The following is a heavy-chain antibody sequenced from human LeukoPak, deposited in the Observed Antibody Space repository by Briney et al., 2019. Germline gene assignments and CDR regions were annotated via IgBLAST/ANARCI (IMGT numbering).Heavy chain of an antibody. CDR1: GGSISSSSYY. CDR3: ARGLRTKYYDILTGHYYYYGMDV. V-gene: IGHV4-39*07. J-gene: IGHJ6*02. Sequence: PSETLSLTCTVSGGSISSSSYYWGWIRQPPGKGLEWIGSIYYSGSTYYNPSLKSRVTISVDTSKNQFSLKLSSVTAADTAVYYCARGLRTKYYDILTGHYYYYGMDVWGQGTTVTVSS. D-gene: IGHD3-9*01. CDR2: IYYSGST.